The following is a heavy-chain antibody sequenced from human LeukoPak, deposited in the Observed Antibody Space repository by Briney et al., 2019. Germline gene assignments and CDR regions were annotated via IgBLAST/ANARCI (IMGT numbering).Heavy chain of an antibody. V-gene: IGHV3-30-3*01. J-gene: IGHJ4*02. CDR1: GFTFSSYA. CDR3: AKDGVVAGPYFDY. Sequence: PGGSLRLSCAASGFTFSSYAMHWVRQAPGKGLEWVAVISYDGSNKYYADSVKGRFTISRDNSKNTLYLQMNSLRAEDTAVYYCAKDGVVAGPYFDYWGQGTLVTVSS. CDR2: ISYDGSNK. D-gene: IGHD2-2*01.